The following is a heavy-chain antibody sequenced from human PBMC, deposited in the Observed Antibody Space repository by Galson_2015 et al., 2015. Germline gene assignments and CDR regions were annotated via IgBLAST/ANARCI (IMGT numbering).Heavy chain of an antibody. V-gene: IGHV3-7*03. CDR2: IKQDGSEK. J-gene: IGHJ4*02. CDR3: ARAVLEGSGSYLVYFDS. D-gene: IGHD3-10*01. Sequence: IKQDGSEKYYVNSVKGRFTIARDKNSLYLQMNSLRSEDTAVYYCARAVLEGSGSYLVYFDSWGQGTLVTVS.